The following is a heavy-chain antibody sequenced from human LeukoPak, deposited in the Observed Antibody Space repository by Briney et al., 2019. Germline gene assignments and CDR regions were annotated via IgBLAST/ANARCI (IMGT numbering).Heavy chain of an antibody. CDR3: VEEVVVIVAAKPGI. CDR1: GFTFSNYA. D-gene: IGHD2-15*01. CDR2: ISGSGGDI. J-gene: IGHJ4*02. Sequence: GGSLRLSCAASGFTFSNYAMSWVRQAPGRGLEWVSSISGSGGDIYYAGAVKGRFTISRDNSKNTLYLQMNSLRVDDTAVYYCVEEVVVIVAAKPGIWGQGTLVTVSS. V-gene: IGHV3-23*01.